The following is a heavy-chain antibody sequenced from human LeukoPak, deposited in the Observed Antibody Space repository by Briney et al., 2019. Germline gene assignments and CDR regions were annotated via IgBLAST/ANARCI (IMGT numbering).Heavy chain of an antibody. CDR1: GFTFSSYS. D-gene: IGHD2-2*01. Sequence: GGSLRLSCAASGFTFSSYSMNWVRQAPGKGLEWVSSISSSSSYIYYADSVKGRFTISRDNAKNSLYLQMNSLRAEDTAVYYCARTRVPAAPFDYWGQGTLVTVSS. J-gene: IGHJ4*02. CDR2: ISSSSSYI. V-gene: IGHV3-21*01. CDR3: ARTRVPAAPFDY.